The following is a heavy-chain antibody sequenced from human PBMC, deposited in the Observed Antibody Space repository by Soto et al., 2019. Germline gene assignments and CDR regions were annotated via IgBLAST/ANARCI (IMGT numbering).Heavy chain of an antibody. V-gene: IGHV4-34*01. CDR2: INHSGST. CDR1: GGSFSGYY. D-gene: IGHD5-12*01. CDR3: ARGINASLTIIVATIFDY. J-gene: IGHJ4*02. Sequence: SETLSLTCAVYGGSFSGYYWSWIRQPPGKGLEWIGEINHSGSTNYNPSLKSRVTISVDTSKNQFSLKLSSVTAADTAVYYCARGINASLTIIVATIFDYWGQGTLVTVSS.